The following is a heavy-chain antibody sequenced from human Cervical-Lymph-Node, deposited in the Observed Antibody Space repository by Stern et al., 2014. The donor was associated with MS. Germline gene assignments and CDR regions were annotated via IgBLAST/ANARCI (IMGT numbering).Heavy chain of an antibody. D-gene: IGHD2-2*01. Sequence: VQLVESGGGVVQPGGSLRLSCAASGFTFNTYGMHWVRQAPGKGLEWVAVISYDGSNTYYADSVKGRFTISRDNSKNTLYVQMNSLRAEDTAIYYCAKSGCRRTSQRCYFDYWGQGTLVTVSS. J-gene: IGHJ4*02. V-gene: IGHV3-30*18. CDR2: ISYDGSNT. CDR3: AKSGCRRTSQRCYFDY. CDR1: GFTFNTYG.